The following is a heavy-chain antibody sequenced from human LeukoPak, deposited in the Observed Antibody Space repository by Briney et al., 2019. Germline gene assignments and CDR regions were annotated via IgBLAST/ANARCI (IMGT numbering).Heavy chain of an antibody. V-gene: IGHV4-4*09. CDR2: ISPSGST. CDR3: ARHLPITVTGPHSCHPMDV. D-gene: IGHD4-17*01. Sequence: SETLSLTCTVSGASISTYYWSWVRQPPGKGLEWIAYISPSGSTNYNPSLKSRLTISVDTSRNQVSLKLSSATAADTAVYYCARHLPITVTGPHSCHPMDVWGKGTTVSVSS. CDR1: GASISTYY. J-gene: IGHJ6*03.